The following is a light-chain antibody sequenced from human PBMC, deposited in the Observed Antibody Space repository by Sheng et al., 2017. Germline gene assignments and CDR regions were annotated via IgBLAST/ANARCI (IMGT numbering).Light chain of an antibody. Sequence: EIVLTQSPDTLSLSPGDRTTLSCRASEDVNNRYLAWYQQKPGQAPRLLLYGASSRATGIPDRFSGSGSGTVFTLTINRPQPEDSGVYYCQQYGTSPPTFGQGTKVEI. CDR1: EDVNNRY. J-gene: IGKJ1*01. CDR2: GAS. CDR3: QQYGTSPPT. V-gene: IGKV3-20*01.